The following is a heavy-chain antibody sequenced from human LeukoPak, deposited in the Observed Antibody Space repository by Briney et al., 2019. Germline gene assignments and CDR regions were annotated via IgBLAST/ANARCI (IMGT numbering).Heavy chain of an antibody. CDR2: IWYDGSNK. J-gene: IGHJ4*02. CDR3: AKDPRDYYDSSGYFDY. D-gene: IGHD3-22*01. CDR1: GFTFSSYG. Sequence: GRALRLCCAAAGFTFSSYGMHWVRQAPGKGLEWVTVIWYDGSNKYYADSMKSRFTISRDNSKNTLYLQMNSLRAEDTAVYYCAKDPRDYYDSSGYFDYWGQGTLVTVSS. V-gene: IGHV3-33*06.